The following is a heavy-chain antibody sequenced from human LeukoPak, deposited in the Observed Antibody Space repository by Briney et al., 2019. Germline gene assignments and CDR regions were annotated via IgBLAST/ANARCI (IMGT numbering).Heavy chain of an antibody. V-gene: IGHV3-73*01. D-gene: IGHD5-12*01. J-gene: IGHJ4*02. CDR1: GFTFSGSA. Sequence: PGGSLRLSCAASGFTFSGSAMHWVRQASWKGLEWVSRIRSKANSYATVYAASVNGRFTISRVDSKNTAYLQMNSLKTEDTAVYYCTGEATSPDYWGQGTLVTVSS. CDR3: TGEATSPDY. CDR2: IRSKANSYAT.